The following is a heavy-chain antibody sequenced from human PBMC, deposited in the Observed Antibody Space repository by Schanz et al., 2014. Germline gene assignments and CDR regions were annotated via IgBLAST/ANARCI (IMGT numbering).Heavy chain of an antibody. Sequence: EVQLLESGGGLVQPGGSLRLSCAASGFTFSSYAMSWVRQAPGKGLEWVSAISGSGDNTFYADSVKGRFTISRDNSKNTLYLQMNSLRTEDTAVYFCAKSYDTSGYSGFDYWGQGTLVTVSS. V-gene: IGHV3-23*01. D-gene: IGHD3-22*01. J-gene: IGHJ4*02. CDR1: GFTFSSYA. CDR3: AKSYDTSGYSGFDY. CDR2: ISGSGDNT.